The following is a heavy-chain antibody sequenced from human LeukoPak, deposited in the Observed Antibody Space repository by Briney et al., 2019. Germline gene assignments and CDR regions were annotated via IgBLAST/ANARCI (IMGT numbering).Heavy chain of an antibody. J-gene: IGHJ4*02. CDR3: ARDDYGSGSYSDSY. Sequence: GGSLRLSCAASGFTFSSYAISWVRQAPGQGLEWMGRIIPILGIANYAQKFQGRVTITADKSTSTAYMELSSPRSEDTAVYYCARDDYGSGSYSDSYWGQGTLVTVSS. CDR1: GFTFSSYA. V-gene: IGHV1-69*04. CDR2: IIPILGIA. D-gene: IGHD3-10*01.